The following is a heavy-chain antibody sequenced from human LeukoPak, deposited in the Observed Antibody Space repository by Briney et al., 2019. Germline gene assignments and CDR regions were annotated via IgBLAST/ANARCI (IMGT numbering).Heavy chain of an antibody. V-gene: IGHV3-33*01. CDR2: IWYDGSNK. D-gene: IGHD6-13*01. CDR1: GFTFSSSG. CDR3: ARGGSSPWIDY. J-gene: IGHJ4*02. Sequence: GRSLRLSCAASGFTFSSSGMHWVRQAPGKGLEWVAVIWYDGSNKNYADSVKGRFTISRDNSKNTLYLEMSSLRAEDTAVYHCARGGSSPWIDYWGQGTLVTFSA.